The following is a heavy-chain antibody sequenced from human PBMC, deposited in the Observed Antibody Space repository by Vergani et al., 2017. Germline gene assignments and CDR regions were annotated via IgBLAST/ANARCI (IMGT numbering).Heavy chain of an antibody. D-gene: IGHD4-11*01. CDR3: AGSDSNFLYMDY. V-gene: IGHV3-7*01. Sequence: EVQLVESGGGLVQPGGSLRLSCAASGFTFSSYWMSWVRQAPGKGLEWVANIKQDGSEKYYVDSVKGRFTISRDNAKNTLYLQMNSLRAEDTAVYYCAGSDSNFLYMDYWGQGTLVTVSS. J-gene: IGHJ4*02. CDR1: GFTFSSYW. CDR2: IKQDGSEK.